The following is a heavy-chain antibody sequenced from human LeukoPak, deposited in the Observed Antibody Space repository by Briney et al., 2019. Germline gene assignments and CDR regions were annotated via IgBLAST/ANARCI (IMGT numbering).Heavy chain of an antibody. CDR1: GGSISSLY. CDR2: IYYTGST. D-gene: IGHD6-6*01. Sequence: SETLSLICSVSGGSISSLYWSWIRQPPGKGLEGIGYIYYTGSTNYNPSLKSRVTMFVDMSKNQFSLRLSSVTAADTAVYYCARHRAYSSSSPFDYWGQGTLVTVSS. CDR3: ARHRAYSSSSPFDY. V-gene: IGHV4-59*08. J-gene: IGHJ4*02.